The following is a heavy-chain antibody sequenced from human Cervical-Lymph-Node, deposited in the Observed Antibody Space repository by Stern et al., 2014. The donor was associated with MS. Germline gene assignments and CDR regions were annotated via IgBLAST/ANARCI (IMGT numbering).Heavy chain of an antibody. CDR3: ARSPPYYEFWNDYYYFDY. J-gene: IGHJ4*02. CDR2: IDWDDDK. V-gene: IGHV2-70*04. D-gene: IGHD3-3*01. CDR1: GFSLSTSGMR. Sequence: VTLKESGPALVKPTQTLTLTCTFSGFSLSTSGMRVSWIRQPPGKALEWLALIDWDDDKFYSTSLKTRLTISKDTSKNQVVLTMTNMDPVDTATYYCARSPPYYEFWNDYYYFDYWGQGTLVAVSS.